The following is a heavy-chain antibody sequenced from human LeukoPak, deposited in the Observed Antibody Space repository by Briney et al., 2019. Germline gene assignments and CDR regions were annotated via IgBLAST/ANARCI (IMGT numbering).Heavy chain of an antibody. V-gene: IGHV3-74*01. CDR1: GFTFSDYW. CDR2: IHRDGSST. J-gene: IGHJ5*01. Sequence: GGSLRLSCAASGFTFSDYWMHWVRHAPGKGLVWVSRIHRDGSSTTYADSVKGRFTISRDNDKNTVYVQMNSLRAEDTAMYYCARGTEGYTYGEFDSWGQGTLVTVSS. D-gene: IGHD5-18*01. CDR3: ARGTEGYTYGEFDS.